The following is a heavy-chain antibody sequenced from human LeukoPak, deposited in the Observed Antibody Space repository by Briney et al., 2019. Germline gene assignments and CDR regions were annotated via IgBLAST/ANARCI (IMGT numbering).Heavy chain of an antibody. CDR3: ATDRRYCSSTSCPRWDV. CDR2: FDPEDGET. V-gene: IGHV1-24*01. CDR1: GYTLTELS. D-gene: IGHD2-2*01. Sequence: GASVKVSCKVSGYTLTELSMHWVRQAPGKGLEWMGGFDPEDGETIYAQKFQGRVTMTEDTSTDTTYMELSSLRSEDTAVYYCATDRRYCSSTSCPRWDVWGKGTTVTVSS. J-gene: IGHJ6*04.